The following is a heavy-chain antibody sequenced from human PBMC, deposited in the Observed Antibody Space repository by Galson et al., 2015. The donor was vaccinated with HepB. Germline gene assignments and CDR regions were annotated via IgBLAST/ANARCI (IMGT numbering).Heavy chain of an antibody. CDR3: AAGPSGYYDSSGYFDY. CDR1: GFTFTSSA. CDR2: IVVGSGNT. V-gene: IGHV1-58*02. J-gene: IGHJ4*02. Sequence: SVKVSCKASGFTFTSSAMQWVRQARGQRPEWIGWIVVGSGNTNYAQKFQERVTITRDMSTSTAYMELSSLRSEDTAVYYCAAGPSGYYDSSGYFDYWGQGTLVTVSS. D-gene: IGHD3-22*01.